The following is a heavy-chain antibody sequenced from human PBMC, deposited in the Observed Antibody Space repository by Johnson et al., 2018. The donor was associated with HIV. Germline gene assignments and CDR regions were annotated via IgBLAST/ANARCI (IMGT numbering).Heavy chain of an antibody. D-gene: IGHD6-13*01. V-gene: IGHV3-30*02. Sequence: QVQLVESGGGVVQPGGSLRLSCAASGFTFSSYGMHWVRQAPGKGLEWVAFIRYDGSNQYYADSVKGRFTISRDNSKTTLYLQMNSLRAEDTAVYYCAKPWVSPIVGAFDIWGQGTMVTVSS. CDR3: AKPWVSPIVGAFDI. CDR2: IRYDGSNQ. CDR1: GFTFSSYG. J-gene: IGHJ3*02.